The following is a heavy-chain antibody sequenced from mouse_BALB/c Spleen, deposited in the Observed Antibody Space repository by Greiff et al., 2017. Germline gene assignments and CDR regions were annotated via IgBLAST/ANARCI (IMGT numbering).Heavy chain of an antibody. D-gene: IGHD2-14*01. Sequence: QVQLQQSDAELVKPGASVKISCKASGYTFTDHAIHWVKQKPEQGLEWIGYISPGNGDIKYNEKFKGKATLTVDKSSSTAYMQLSSPTSEDSAVYYCTSTYYRYDYFDYWGQGTTLTVSS. CDR2: ISPGNGDI. V-gene: IGHV1S53*02. CDR1: GYTFTDHA. CDR3: TSTYYRYDYFDY. J-gene: IGHJ2*01.